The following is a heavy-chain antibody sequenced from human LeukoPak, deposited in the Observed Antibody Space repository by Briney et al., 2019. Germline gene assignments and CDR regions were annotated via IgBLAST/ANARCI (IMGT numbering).Heavy chain of an antibody. CDR3: ARLRPAGRYQGVGNWFDP. CDR2: IYPGDSDT. Sequence: GESLKISCKGSGYSFTSYWIGWVRQIPGKGLEWMGIIYPGDSDTRYSPSFQGQVTISADKSISTAYLQWSSLKASYTAMYYCARLRPAGRYQGVGNWFDPWGQGTLVTVSS. CDR1: GYSFTSYW. V-gene: IGHV5-51*01. J-gene: IGHJ5*02. D-gene: IGHD1-14*01.